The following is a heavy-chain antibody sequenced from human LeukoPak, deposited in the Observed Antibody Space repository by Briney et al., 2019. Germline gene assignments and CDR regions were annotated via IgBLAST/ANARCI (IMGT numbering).Heavy chain of an antibody. CDR3: EELGITMIGGV. Sequence: GWSLRLSCPSSRLTFSTYGITWLRQAPGKGLEWVSLIYNGGSTYYAHSVKGRFTISRDNSKNTLYLQMNSLRAEDTAVYYCEELGITMIGGVWGKGTTVTISS. V-gene: IGHV3-66*01. CDR2: IYNGGST. J-gene: IGHJ6*04. CDR1: RLTFSTYG. D-gene: IGHD3-10*02.